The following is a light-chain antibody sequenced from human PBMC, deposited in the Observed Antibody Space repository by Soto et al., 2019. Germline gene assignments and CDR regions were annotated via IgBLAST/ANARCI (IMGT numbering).Light chain of an antibody. CDR3: KSYAGSNTYV. Sequence: QSALTQPPSASGSPGQSVTISCTGTKSDIGVYDFVSWYQHHPGKAPRLIIYEVVQRPSGVPDRFSGSKSGNTASLTVSGPQASDEGDYFCKSYAGSNTYVFGSGTKVTVL. CDR2: EVV. J-gene: IGLJ1*01. V-gene: IGLV2-8*01. CDR1: KSDIGVYDF.